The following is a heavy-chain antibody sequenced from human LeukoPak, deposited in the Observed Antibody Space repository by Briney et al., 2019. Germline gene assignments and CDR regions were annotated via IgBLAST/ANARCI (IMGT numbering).Heavy chain of an antibody. CDR3: ARENIVVVTAIRDAFDI. CDR1: GFTFNDYS. D-gene: IGHD2-21*02. J-gene: IGHJ3*02. CDR2: ISSGSSTI. Sequence: GGSLRLSCAASGFTFNDYSLNWVRQAPGKGLEWVSYISSGSSTIYYADSVKGRFTISRDNAKNSLCLQMNSLRDEDTAVYYCARENIVVVTAIRDAFDIWGQGTMVTVSS. V-gene: IGHV3-48*02.